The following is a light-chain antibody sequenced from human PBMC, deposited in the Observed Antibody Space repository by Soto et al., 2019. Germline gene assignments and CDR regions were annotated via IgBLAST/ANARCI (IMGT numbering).Light chain of an antibody. Sequence: DIQLTQSPSFLSASVGDRVTITCRASQSLSGWLAWYQQKPGKAPKLLIYDASSLESGVPSRFSGSGSGTGFTLTISSLQSDDFATYYCQQYSSYWTFGQGTKVDIK. V-gene: IGKV1-5*01. CDR1: QSLSGW. CDR2: DAS. CDR3: QQYSSYWT. J-gene: IGKJ1*01.